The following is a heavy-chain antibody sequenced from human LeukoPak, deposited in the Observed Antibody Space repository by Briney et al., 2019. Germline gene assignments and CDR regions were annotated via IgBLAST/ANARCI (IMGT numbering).Heavy chain of an antibody. D-gene: IGHD3-3*01. J-gene: IGHJ5*02. CDR1: GGSFSGYY. Sequence: PSETLSLTCAVYGGSFSGYYWSWIRQPPGKGLEWIGEINHSGSTNYNPSLKSRVTISVDTSKNQFSLKLSSETAADTAVYYCAREGFRGFWSGYYNNWFDPWGQGTLVTVSS. CDR2: INHSGST. V-gene: IGHV4-34*01. CDR3: AREGFRGFWSGYYNNWFDP.